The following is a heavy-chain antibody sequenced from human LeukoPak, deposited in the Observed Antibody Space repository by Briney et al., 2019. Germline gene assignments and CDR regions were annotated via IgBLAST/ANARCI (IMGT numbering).Heavy chain of an antibody. CDR2: IIPIFGTA. Sequence: SVKVSCKASGGTFSSYAISWVRQAPGQGLEWKGGIIPIFGTANYAQKFRGRVTITTDESTSTAYMELSSLRSEDTAVYYCARDLAARPGNYYYMDVWGKGTTVTVSS. J-gene: IGHJ6*03. D-gene: IGHD6-6*01. CDR1: GGTFSSYA. CDR3: ARDLAARPGNYYYMDV. V-gene: IGHV1-69*05.